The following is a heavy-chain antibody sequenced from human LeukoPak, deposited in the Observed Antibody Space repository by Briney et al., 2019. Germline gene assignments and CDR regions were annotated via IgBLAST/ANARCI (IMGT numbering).Heavy chain of an antibody. CDR1: GFNFDEYA. J-gene: IGHJ4*02. CDR3: VKARRSGTHYSDLDF. Sequence: GGSLRLSCAASGFNFDEYAMYWVRQAQGKSLEWVSLISGDGGTTSYADSVKGRFTISRDNSKNSLSLQMKSLSSEDTALYYCVKARRSGTHYSDLDFWGQGTLVTVGS. CDR2: ISGDGGTT. D-gene: IGHD1-26*01. V-gene: IGHV3-43*02.